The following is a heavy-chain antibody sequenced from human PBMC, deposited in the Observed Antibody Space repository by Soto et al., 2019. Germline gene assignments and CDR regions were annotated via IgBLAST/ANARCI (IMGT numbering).Heavy chain of an antibody. Sequence: PGGSLRLSCAASGFTFSSYAMTWIRQAPGKGLEWVSDISGTGAYTHYADSVKGRFTISRDNSRNTLFLQMSDLSVDDTAVYFCAKFNGWYYWGQGTLVTVSS. J-gene: IGHJ4*02. CDR1: GFTFSSYA. CDR2: ISGTGAYT. V-gene: IGHV3-23*01. D-gene: IGHD2-8*01. CDR3: AKFNGWYY.